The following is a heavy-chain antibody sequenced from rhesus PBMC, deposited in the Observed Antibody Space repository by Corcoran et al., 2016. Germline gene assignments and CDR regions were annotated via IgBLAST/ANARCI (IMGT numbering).Heavy chain of an antibody. CDR3: TRAAGYLYFDY. CDR2: ISYTGKTI. Sequence: EVQLVESGGGLVQPGGSLRLSCAASGFTFSSYDMSWVSQAPGKGLVWVSYISYTGKTIYDADSVKGRFTMSRDNAKNSLSLQMSSLRAEDTAVYYCTRAAGYLYFDYWGQGVLVTVSS. J-gene: IGHJ4*01. D-gene: IGHD2-2*01. V-gene: IGHV3-136*01. CDR1: GFTFSSYD.